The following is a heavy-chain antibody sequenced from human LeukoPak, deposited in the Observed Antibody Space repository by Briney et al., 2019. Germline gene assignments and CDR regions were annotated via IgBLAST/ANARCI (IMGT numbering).Heavy chain of an antibody. V-gene: IGHV3-21*01. CDR1: GFTFSSYS. J-gene: IGHJ4*02. CDR2: ISSSSSYI. CDR3: ARLGGSGWYLDY. Sequence: GGSLRLSCAASGFTFSSYSMNWVRQAPGEGLEWVSSISSSSSYIYYADSVKGRFTISRDNAKNSLYLQMNSLRAEDTAVYYCARLGGSGWYLDYWGQGTLVTVSS. D-gene: IGHD6-19*01.